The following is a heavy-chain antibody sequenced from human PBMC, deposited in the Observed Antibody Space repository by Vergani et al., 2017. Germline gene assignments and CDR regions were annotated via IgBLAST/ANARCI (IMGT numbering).Heavy chain of an antibody. D-gene: IGHD3-10*01. CDR1: GFTFSSYN. CDR3: AKNPEGGVRGVP. Sequence: EVQLVESGGGLVKPGGSLRLSCAASGFTFSSYNMNWVRPAPGKGLEWVSSISSSSSYIYYADSVKGRFTISRDNAENSLYLQMNSLRAEDTAVYYCAKNPEGGVRGVPWGQGTLVTVSS. V-gene: IGHV3-21*01. J-gene: IGHJ5*02. CDR2: ISSSSSYI.